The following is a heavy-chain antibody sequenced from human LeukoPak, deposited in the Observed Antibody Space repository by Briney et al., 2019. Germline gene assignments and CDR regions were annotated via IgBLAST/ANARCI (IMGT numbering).Heavy chain of an antibody. D-gene: IGHD6-19*01. Sequence: GGSLRLSCAASGFTFSSYSMNWVRQAPGKGLEWVSPISSSSSYIYYADSVKGRFTISRDNAKNSLYLQMNSLRAEDTAVYYCAREDAMYSSGWYGSYFDYWGQGTLVTVSS. CDR3: AREDAMYSSGWYGSYFDY. J-gene: IGHJ4*02. CDR1: GFTFSSYS. V-gene: IGHV3-21*01. CDR2: ISSSSSYI.